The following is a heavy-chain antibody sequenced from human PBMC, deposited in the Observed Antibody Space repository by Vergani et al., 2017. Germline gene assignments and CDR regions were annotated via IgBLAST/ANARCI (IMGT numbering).Heavy chain of an antibody. J-gene: IGHJ4*02. CDR3: AKHFRGWGIDY. Sequence: QVQLVESGGGVVQRGGSLTLSCATSGFTLSNYDVQWIRQGPGKGLEFVAFIQFDGSNQYYADSVKGRFTLSRDFSKNTLYLQMNSLRTDDTATYYCAKHFRGWGIDYWGQGTQVIVSS. CDR1: GFTLSNYD. V-gene: IGHV3-30*02. D-gene: IGHD3-16*01. CDR2: IQFDGSNQ.